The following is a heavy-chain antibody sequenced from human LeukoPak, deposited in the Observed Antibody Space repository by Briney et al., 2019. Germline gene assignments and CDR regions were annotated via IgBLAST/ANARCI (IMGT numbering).Heavy chain of an antibody. CDR1: GYTFTGYY. D-gene: IGHD6-6*01. CDR2: INPNSGGT. V-gene: IGHV1-2*02. J-gene: IGHJ5*02. Sequence: ASVKVSCKASGYTFTGYYMHWVRQAPGQGLEWMGWINPNSGGTNYAQKFQGRVTMTRDTSISTAYMELSRLRSDDTAVCYCAGDGGSSSHYNRFDPWGQGTLVTVSS. CDR3: AGDGGSSSHYNRFDP.